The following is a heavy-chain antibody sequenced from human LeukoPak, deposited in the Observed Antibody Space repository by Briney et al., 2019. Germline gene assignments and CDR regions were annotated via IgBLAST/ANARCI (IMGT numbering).Heavy chain of an antibody. CDR3: AKGEYYYDSSGYFDY. V-gene: IGHV3-23*01. CDR2: ISGSGGST. Sequence: PGGSLRLSCAASGFTFSSYAMSWVRQAPGEGLEWVSAISGSGGSTYHADSVKGRFTISRDNSKNTLYLQMNSLRAEDTAVYYCAKGEYYYDSSGYFDYWGQGTLVTVSS. D-gene: IGHD3-22*01. CDR1: GFTFSSYA. J-gene: IGHJ4*02.